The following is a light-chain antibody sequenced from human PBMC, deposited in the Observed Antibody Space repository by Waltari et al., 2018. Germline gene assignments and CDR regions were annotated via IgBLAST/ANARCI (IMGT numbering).Light chain of an antibody. CDR3: ATWDSSLRSVV. CDR2: ENV. CDR1: NSNIREND. Sequence: QSVLTQPPSVSAATGQKVTISCSGSNSNIRENDGTGYQQLPGTAPKLLIFENVKRPSGIPDRFSGSKSGTSGTLGITGLLTGDEADYYCATWDSSLRSVVFGGGTKLTVL. V-gene: IGLV1-51*02. J-gene: IGLJ2*01.